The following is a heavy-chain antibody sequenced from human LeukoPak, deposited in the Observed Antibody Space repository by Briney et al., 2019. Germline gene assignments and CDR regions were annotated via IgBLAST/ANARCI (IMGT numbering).Heavy chain of an antibody. CDR3: AKDLRTLGLRPN. CDR2: ISGGGGSI. D-gene: IGHD4-17*01. J-gene: IGHJ4*02. CDR1: GFTFSSYA. V-gene: IGHV3-23*01. Sequence: GGSLRLSCAASGFTFSSYAMSWARQAPGKGLEWVSTISGGGGSIYYADSVKGRFTISRDNSKDTLYLQMNSLRAEDTAVYYCAKDLRTLGLRPNWGQGTLVTVSS.